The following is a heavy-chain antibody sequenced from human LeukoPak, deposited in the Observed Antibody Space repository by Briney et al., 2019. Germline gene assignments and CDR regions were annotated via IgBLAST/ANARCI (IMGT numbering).Heavy chain of an antibody. Sequence: ASVKVSCKAFGYTFTSYAISWVRQAPGQGLEWMGWIHTNTGNPTYAQGFTGRFVFSLDTSVSTAYMQIGSLKAEDTAIYYCARGRYCSDGSCYGDYWGQGSLLTVSS. D-gene: IGHD2-15*01. J-gene: IGHJ4*02. CDR3: ARGRYCSDGSCYGDY. V-gene: IGHV7-4-1*01. CDR1: GYTFTSYA. CDR2: IHTNTGNP.